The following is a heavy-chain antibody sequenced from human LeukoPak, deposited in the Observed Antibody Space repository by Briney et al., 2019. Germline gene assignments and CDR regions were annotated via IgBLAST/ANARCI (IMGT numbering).Heavy chain of an antibody. CDR2: IITIFGIG. CDR1: GGTFSSYA. Sequence: SVKVSCKASGGTFSSYAISWVRQAPGQGLEWMGRIITIFGIGNYAQKLQGRVTITANKSTITAYMELISLISEDTAVYYCALRIRLGELSPPDVWGQGTTVTVSS. D-gene: IGHD3-16*02. V-gene: IGHV1-69*04. J-gene: IGHJ6*02. CDR3: ALRIRLGELSPPDV.